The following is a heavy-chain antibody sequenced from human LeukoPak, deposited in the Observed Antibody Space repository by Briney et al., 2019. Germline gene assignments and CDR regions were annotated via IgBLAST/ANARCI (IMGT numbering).Heavy chain of an antibody. CDR3: ARTSSTTVVTSH. V-gene: IGHV1-2*02. CDR1: GYTFTGYY. D-gene: IGHD4-23*01. CDR2: INPNSGDT. J-gene: IGHJ4*02. Sequence: ASVKVSCKASGYTFTGYYMHWVRQAPAQGLECMGWINPNSGDTYYAQKFQGRVTMTRDTSISTAYVELSSLRSDDTAMYYCARTSSTTVVTSHWGQGTLVTVSS.